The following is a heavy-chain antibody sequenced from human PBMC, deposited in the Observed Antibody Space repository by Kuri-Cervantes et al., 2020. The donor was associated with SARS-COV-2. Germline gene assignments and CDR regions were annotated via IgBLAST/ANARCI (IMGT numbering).Heavy chain of an antibody. CDR2: ISYDGSNK. CDR1: GFTFSSYA. J-gene: IGHJ5*02. CDR3: ARGQDIVVVPAANIASEYWFDP. D-gene: IGHD2-2*01. V-gene: IGHV3-30-3*01. Sequence: GGSLRLSCAASGFTFSSYAMHWVRQAPGKGLEWVAVISYDGSNKYYADSVKGRFTISRDNSKNTLYLQMNSLRAEDTAVYYCARGQDIVVVPAANIASEYWFDPWGQGTLVTVSS.